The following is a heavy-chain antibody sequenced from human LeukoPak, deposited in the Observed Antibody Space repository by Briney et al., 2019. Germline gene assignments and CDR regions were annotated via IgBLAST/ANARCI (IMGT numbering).Heavy chain of an antibody. D-gene: IGHD5-24*01. V-gene: IGHV5-51*01. CDR3: ARPYREGYKGPFDS. CDR2: IYPDDSDT. CDR1: GYNFIDYW. J-gene: IGHJ4*02. Sequence: GESLKISCKASGYNFIDYWIGWVRQMPGRGLEWIAIIYPDDSDTKYSPPFQGQVTISADKSTNTAYLMWRSLNASDTAIYYCARPYREGYKGPFDSWGQGTLVTVSA.